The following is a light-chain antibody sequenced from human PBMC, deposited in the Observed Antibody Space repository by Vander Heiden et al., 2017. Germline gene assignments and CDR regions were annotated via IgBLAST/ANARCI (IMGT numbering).Light chain of an antibody. CDR2: GVS. CDR1: QDVSVY. V-gene: IGKV1-39*01. J-gene: IGKJ2*01. CDR3: QQTYIAPPT. Sequence: DIQMTQSPSSLSASVGDKVTIPCRASQDVSVYLNWFQQQPGKAPKLLVSGVSNLQSGVPSRFSGSGSGTDFTLTITSLQPEDSATYFCQQTYIAPPTFGQGTKLQIK.